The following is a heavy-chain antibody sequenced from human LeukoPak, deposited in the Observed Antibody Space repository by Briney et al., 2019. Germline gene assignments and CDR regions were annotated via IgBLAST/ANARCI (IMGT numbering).Heavy chain of an antibody. CDR3: ARTQGSSGYYYVNAFDI. Sequence: GASVKVSCKASGYTFTSYYMHWVRQAPGQGLEWMGWINPNSSGTNYAQKFQGRVTMARDTSISTAYMELSRLRSDDTAVYYCARTQGSSGYYYVNAFDIWGQGTMVTVSS. CDR1: GYTFTSYY. V-gene: IGHV1-2*02. CDR2: INPNSSGT. J-gene: IGHJ3*02. D-gene: IGHD3-22*01.